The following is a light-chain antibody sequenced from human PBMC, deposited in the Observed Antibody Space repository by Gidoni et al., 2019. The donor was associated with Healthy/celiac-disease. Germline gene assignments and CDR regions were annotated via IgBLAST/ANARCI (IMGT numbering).Light chain of an antibody. V-gene: IGKV3-20*01. Sequence: IVLTQSPGTLSLSPGDRATLSCRASQSVSSSYLAWYQQKTGQAPRLLIYGASSRATGIPDRFSGSGSGTDFTLTISRLEPEDFAVYYCQQYGSSPQAFGQETKVEIK. CDR2: GAS. CDR3: QQYGSSPQA. J-gene: IGKJ1*01. CDR1: QSVSSSY.